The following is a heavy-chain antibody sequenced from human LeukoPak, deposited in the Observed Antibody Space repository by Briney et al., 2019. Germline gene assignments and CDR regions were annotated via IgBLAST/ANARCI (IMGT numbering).Heavy chain of an antibody. CDR1: VFTFSNSA. Sequence: GGSLRLFCAASVFTFSNSAMSWVRHAPGKGLEWVSTLSDSGNNTYYTDPVKGRFTISRENSKNTLYLQKNSVRAGDTAVYYCATGIYSSGWSYFDYSGHGALVTVSS. V-gene: IGHV3-23*01. J-gene: IGHJ4*01. CDR2: LSDSGNNT. CDR3: ATGIYSSGWSYFDY. D-gene: IGHD6-19*01.